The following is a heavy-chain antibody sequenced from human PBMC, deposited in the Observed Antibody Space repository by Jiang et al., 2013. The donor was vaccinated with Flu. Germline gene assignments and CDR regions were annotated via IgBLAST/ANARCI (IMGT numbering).Heavy chain of an antibody. CDR2: FYYSGST. CDR1: DDSISSFY. J-gene: IGHJ4*02. Sequence: GPGLVKPSETLSLTCTVSDDSISSFYWSWIRQPPGKGLEWIGYFYYSGSTNYNPSLKSRVTISIDTSKNQLSLKLSSVTAADTAVYYCARHGLATQPDFEYWGQGTLVTVPS. CDR3: ARHGLATQPDFEY. V-gene: IGHV4-59*08. D-gene: IGHD2-2*01.